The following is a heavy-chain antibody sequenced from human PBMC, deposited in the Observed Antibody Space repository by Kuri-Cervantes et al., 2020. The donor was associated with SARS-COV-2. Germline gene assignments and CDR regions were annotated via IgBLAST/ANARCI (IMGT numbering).Heavy chain of an antibody. CDR1: GFTFSDYY. V-gene: IGHV3-11*05. Sequence: SCAASGFTFSDYYMSWIRQAPGKGLEWVSYISSSSSYTNYADSVKGRFTISRDNAKNSLYLQMNSLRGEDTALYYCARAGYSTGWFPDWYFDLWGRGTLVTVSS. D-gene: IGHD6-19*01. J-gene: IGHJ2*01. CDR2: ISSSSSYT. CDR3: ARAGYSTGWFPDWYFDL.